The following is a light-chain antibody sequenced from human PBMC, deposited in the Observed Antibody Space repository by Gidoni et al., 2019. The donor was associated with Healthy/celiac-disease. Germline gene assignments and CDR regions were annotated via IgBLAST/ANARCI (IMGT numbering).Light chain of an antibody. CDR2: GKN. J-gene: IGLJ2*01. CDR3: NSRDSSGNPVV. V-gene: IGLV3-19*01. Sequence: SSELTQDTAVSVASGQTVRITCQGDSLRNYYASWYQQKPGQAPVLVIYGKNNRPSGIPDRFSGSSSGNTASLTITGAQAEDEADYYCNSRDSSGNPVVFGGGTKLTVL. CDR1: SLRNYY.